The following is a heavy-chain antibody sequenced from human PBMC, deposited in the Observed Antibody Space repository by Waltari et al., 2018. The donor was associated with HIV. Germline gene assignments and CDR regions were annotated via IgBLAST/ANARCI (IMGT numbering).Heavy chain of an antibody. D-gene: IGHD6-19*01. CDR3: AKGASGWSPGY. V-gene: IGHV3-30*18. CDR2: RSYHEDDK. J-gene: IGHJ4*02. CDR1: GFTLSSYA. Sequence: QVHLVESGGGVVQPGRSLRRSCAASGFTLSSYAMPWVRQAPGKGLYWFAVRSYHEDDKDYPDSVKGRFTNSGDNAMVPLYLQVNGARAEDTAGYNCAKGASGWSPGYWGQGTLVTVSS.